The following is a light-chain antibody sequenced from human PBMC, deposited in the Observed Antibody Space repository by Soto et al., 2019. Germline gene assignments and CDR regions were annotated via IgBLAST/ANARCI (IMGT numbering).Light chain of an antibody. CDR1: QSVSSNY. Sequence: EIVLTQSPGTLSLSPGERATLSCRASQSVSSNYLAWYQQKPGQTPRLLIYGASSRATGSPDRFSGSGSGTAFPLTISRLEPEDFAVFYCRQYGSSPWTFGQGTKVEIK. CDR3: RQYGSSPWT. J-gene: IGKJ1*01. V-gene: IGKV3-20*01. CDR2: GAS.